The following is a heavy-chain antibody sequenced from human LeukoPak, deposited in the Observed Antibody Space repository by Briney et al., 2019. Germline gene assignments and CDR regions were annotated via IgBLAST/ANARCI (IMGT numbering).Heavy chain of an antibody. D-gene: IGHD2-2*01. J-gene: IGHJ6*02. V-gene: IGHV4-34*01. CDR3: ARKERYCSSTSCYRSSLNWYYGMDV. Sequence: SETLSLTCAVYGGSFSGYYWSWIRQPPGKGLEWIGEINHSGSTNYNPSLKSRVTISVDTSKNQFSLKLSSVTAADTAVYYCARKERYCSSTSCYRSSLNWYYGMDVWGQGTTVTVSS. CDR1: GGSFSGYY. CDR2: INHSGST.